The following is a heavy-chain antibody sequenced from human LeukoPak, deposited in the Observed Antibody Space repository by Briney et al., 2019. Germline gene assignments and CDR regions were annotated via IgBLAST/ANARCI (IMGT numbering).Heavy chain of an antibody. CDR3: AREADSSGYEPLDV. V-gene: IGHV4-39*07. CDR2: IYYSGST. J-gene: IGHJ6*04. Sequence: PSGTLSLTCTVSGGSISSSSYYWGWIRQPPGKGLEWIGSIYYSGSTYYNPSLKSRVTISVDTSKNQFSLKMSSVTAADTAVYFCAREADSSGYEPLDVWGKGTTVTVSS. CDR1: GGSISSSSYY. D-gene: IGHD3-22*01.